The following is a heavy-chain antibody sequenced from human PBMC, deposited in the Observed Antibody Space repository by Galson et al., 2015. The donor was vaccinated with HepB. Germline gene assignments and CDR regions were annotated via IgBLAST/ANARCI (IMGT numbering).Heavy chain of an antibody. Sequence: SLRHSCAASGFTFHVHWMSWVREAPREGLEWVANIKQDGSEKYYVDSVKGRFTISRDNAKNALYLQMNSLRAEDTAVYYCARDRGKIGDFWSGYSYYYYGMDVWGQGTTVTVSS. CDR2: IKQDGSEK. J-gene: IGHJ6*02. V-gene: IGHV3-7*03. CDR3: ARDRGKIGDFWSGYSYYYYGMDV. D-gene: IGHD3-3*01. CDR1: GFTFHVHW.